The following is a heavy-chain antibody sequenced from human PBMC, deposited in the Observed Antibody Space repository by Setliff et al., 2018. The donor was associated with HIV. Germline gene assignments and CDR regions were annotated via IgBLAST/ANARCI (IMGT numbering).Heavy chain of an antibody. D-gene: IGHD3-22*01. CDR3: ARDIGGYWDYHYYMDV. CDR1: GYSFTGYY. CDR2: INPNSGGT. Sequence: GASVKVSCKASGYSFTGYYMHWVRQAPGQGLEWMGWINPNSGGTQYAQKFQGRVTMTRDTSISTGSMELSRLRSDDTAVYYCARDIGGYWDYHYYMDVWGKGTTVTVSS. V-gene: IGHV1-2*02. J-gene: IGHJ6*03.